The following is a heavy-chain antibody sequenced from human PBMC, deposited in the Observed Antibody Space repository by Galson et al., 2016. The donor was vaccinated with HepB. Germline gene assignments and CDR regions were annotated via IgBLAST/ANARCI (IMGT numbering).Heavy chain of an antibody. V-gene: IGHV3-23*01. J-gene: IGHJ4*02. CDR3: AKDWGVATTTHFDY. CDR1: GFIFSSYA. Sequence: SLRLSCAASGFIFSSYAMSWVRQAPGKGLEWVSGLSGSDGSTYYADSVKGRFTTSRDNSKNTLYLQMNSLRAKDTAVYYCAKDWGVATTTHFDYWGQGILVIVSS. D-gene: IGHD5-12*01. CDR2: LSGSDGST.